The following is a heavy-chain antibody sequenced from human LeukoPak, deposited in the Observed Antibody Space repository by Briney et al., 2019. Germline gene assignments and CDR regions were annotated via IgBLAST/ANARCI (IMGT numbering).Heavy chain of an antibody. V-gene: IGHV3-21*01. CDR3: ARDIAAAGFDY. CDR1: GFTFSTYS. D-gene: IGHD6-13*01. CDR2: ISSSSSYI. J-gene: IGHJ4*02. Sequence: GGSLRLSCAASGFTFSTYSMNWVRQAPGRGLEWVSSISSSSSYIYYADSVKGRFTISRDNAKNTLYLQMNSLRAEDTAVYYCARDIAAAGFDYWGQGTLVTVSS.